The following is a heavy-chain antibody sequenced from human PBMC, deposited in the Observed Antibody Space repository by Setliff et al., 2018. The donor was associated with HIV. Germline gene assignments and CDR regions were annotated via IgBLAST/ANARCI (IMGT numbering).Heavy chain of an antibody. D-gene: IGHD3-16*01. Sequence: ASVKVSCKASGYTFTSYDFHWVRQATGQGLEWMGWMNPNSGNTGYAQRFQGRVTMARDTSVSTAYLDLSNLRSEDTAVYYCARGVLITFGYQNWFDPWGQGTLVTVSS. J-gene: IGHJ5*02. CDR3: ARGVLITFGYQNWFDP. V-gene: IGHV1-8*02. CDR1: GYTFTSYD. CDR2: MNPNSGNT.